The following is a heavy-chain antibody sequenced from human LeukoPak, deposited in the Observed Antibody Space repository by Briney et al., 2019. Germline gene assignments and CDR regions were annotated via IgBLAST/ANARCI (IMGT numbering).Heavy chain of an antibody. CDR1: GFTFNTYA. V-gene: IGHV3-48*02. Sequence: GGSLRLSCAASGFTFNTYAMHWVRQAPGKGLEWVSYITSSSSAIYYADSVKGRFTISRDNAKNSLYLQMNSLRDEDTAVYYCVRDSSYAFDMWGQGTMVSVSS. CDR2: ITSSSSAI. J-gene: IGHJ3*02. CDR3: VRDSSYAFDM.